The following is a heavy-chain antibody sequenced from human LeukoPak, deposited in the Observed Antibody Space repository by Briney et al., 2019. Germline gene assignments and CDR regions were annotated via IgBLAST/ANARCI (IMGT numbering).Heavy chain of an antibody. Sequence: PGGSLRLSCAASGFTFSDYSMIWVRQAPGKGLEWVSYIGTTSSAIYHADSVKGRFTISRDNAKNSLSLQMNSLRAEDTAVYYCARARSGGYFDYWGQGTLVTVSS. CDR2: IGTTSSAI. V-gene: IGHV3-48*01. CDR1: GFTFSDYS. D-gene: IGHD2-15*01. J-gene: IGHJ4*02. CDR3: ARARSGGYFDY.